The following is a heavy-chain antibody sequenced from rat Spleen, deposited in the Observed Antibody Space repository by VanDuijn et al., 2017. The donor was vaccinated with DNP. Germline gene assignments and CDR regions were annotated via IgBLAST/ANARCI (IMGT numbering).Heavy chain of an antibody. V-gene: IGHV5-25*01. CDR2: ISTSGGST. D-gene: IGHD1-12*02. CDR1: GFTFSNYD. CDR3: ASRWYGSFGY. Sequence: EVQLVESGGGLVQPGRSLKLSCAASGFTFSNYDMAWVRQAPTKGLEWVASISTSGGSTYYRDSVKGRFTISRDNTKSTLYLQMDSLRSEDTATYYCASRWYGSFGYWGQGVMVTVSA. J-gene: IGHJ2*01.